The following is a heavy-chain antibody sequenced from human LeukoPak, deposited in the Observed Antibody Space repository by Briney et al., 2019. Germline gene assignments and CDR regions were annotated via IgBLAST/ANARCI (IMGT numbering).Heavy chain of an antibody. CDR3: ARDLSGSYDY. Sequence: ASVKVSCKASGDTFTTDYIHWVRQGPGQGPEWMGVSNPSDGSTTNAQKFQGRVTMTRDTSTSTVYMELSSLRSEDTAIYYCARDLSGSYDYWGXGTLVTVSS. CDR1: GDTFTTDY. V-gene: IGHV1-46*01. CDR2: SNPSDGST. D-gene: IGHD1-26*01. J-gene: IGHJ4*02.